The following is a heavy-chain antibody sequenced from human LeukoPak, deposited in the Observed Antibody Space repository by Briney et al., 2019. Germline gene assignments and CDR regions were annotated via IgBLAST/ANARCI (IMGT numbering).Heavy chain of an antibody. CDR2: IYYSGST. Sequence: SETLSLTCTVSGGSISSYYWSWIWQPPGKGLEWIGYIYYSGSTNYNPSLKSRVTISVDRSKNQFSLKLSSVTAADTAVYYCARGYDRTAFDIWGQGTMVTVSS. J-gene: IGHJ3*02. V-gene: IGHV4-59*12. CDR3: ARGYDRTAFDI. CDR1: GGSISSYY. D-gene: IGHD5-12*01.